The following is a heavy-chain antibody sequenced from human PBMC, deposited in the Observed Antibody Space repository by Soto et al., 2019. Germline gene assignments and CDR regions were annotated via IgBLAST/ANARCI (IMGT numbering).Heavy chain of an antibody. V-gene: IGHV4-59*08. J-gene: IGHJ5*02. CDR1: GGFISSYY. CDR2: IYYSGST. D-gene: IGHD6-13*01. Sequence: QVQLQESGPGLVKPSETLSLTCTVSGGFISSYYWSWIRQPPGKGLGWIGYIYYSGSTNYNPSLRRRVTISVDTSKNQFSLRLSSVTAADTAMYYCARRSSSQGRTGGWPWAAWFDPWGQGTLVNVSS. CDR3: ARRSSSQGRTGGWPWAAWFDP.